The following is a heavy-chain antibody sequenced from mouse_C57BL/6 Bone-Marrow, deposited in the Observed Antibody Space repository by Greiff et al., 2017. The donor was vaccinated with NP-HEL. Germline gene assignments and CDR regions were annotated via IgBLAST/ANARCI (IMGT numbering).Heavy chain of an antibody. CDR3: AREYYYGSSPYYYAMDY. V-gene: IGHV2-2*01. CDR1: GFSLTSYG. J-gene: IGHJ4*01. Sequence: QVQLQQSGPGLVQPSQSLSITCTVSGFSLTSYGVHCVRQSPGKGLEWLGVIWSGGSTDYNAAFISRLSISKDNSKSQVFFKMNSLQADDTAIYYCAREYYYGSSPYYYAMDYWGQGTSVTVSS. D-gene: IGHD1-1*01. CDR2: IWSGGST.